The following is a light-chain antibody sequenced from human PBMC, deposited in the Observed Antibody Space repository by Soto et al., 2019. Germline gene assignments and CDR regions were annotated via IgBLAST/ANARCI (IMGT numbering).Light chain of an antibody. V-gene: IGKV3-15*01. J-gene: IGKJ5*01. CDR2: GAS. Sequence: EIVMTQSPATLSVSPGERATLSSRARQSVSSNLAWYQQKPGQAPRLHIYGASTRATGIPARFSGSGSGTEFTLTISSLQSEDFAVYYCQQYNNWLQTFGQGTRLEI. CDR3: QQYNNWLQT. CDR1: QSVSSN.